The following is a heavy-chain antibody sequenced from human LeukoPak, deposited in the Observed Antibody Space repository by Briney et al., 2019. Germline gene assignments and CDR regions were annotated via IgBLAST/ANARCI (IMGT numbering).Heavy chain of an antibody. Sequence: GRSLRLSCAASGFTFDDYAMHWVRQAPGKGLEWVAVISYDGSNKYYADSVKGRFTISRDNSKNTLYLQMNSLRAEDTAVYYCAKGPTVMGSSWYEWFDYWGQGTLVTVSS. D-gene: IGHD6-13*01. CDR3: AKGPTVMGSSWYEWFDY. CDR1: GFTFDDYA. CDR2: ISYDGSNK. V-gene: IGHV3-30*18. J-gene: IGHJ4*02.